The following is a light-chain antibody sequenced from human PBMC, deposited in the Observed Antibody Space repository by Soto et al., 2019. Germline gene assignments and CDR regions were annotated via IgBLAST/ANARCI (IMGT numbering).Light chain of an antibody. J-gene: IGKJ1*01. CDR1: QSDSSSY. V-gene: IGKV3-20*01. Sequence: EIVLTQSPGTLSLSPGERATLSCRASQSDSSSYLAWYQQKPGQAPRLLIYDASTRATGIPDRFSGSGSGTDFTLTISRLEPEDFGVYYCQQYGSSPWTFGQGTKVDIK. CDR2: DAS. CDR3: QQYGSSPWT.